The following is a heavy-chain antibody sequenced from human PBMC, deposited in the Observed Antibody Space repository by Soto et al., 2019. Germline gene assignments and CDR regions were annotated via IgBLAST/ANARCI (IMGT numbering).Heavy chain of an antibody. J-gene: IGHJ4*02. V-gene: IGHV1-46*01. CDR3: ARPPYPGCINAVCYPLDY. CDR2: INPSGGST. Sequence: QVQLVQSGAEVKKPGASVKISCKASGYTFTSYYMHWVRQAPGQGLEWMGIINPSGGSTNYAQKLQGRVAMTRDTSTSTGYRELNSLRSEDTAVYYCARPPYPGCINAVCYPLDYLGQGTLVTVSS. D-gene: IGHD2-8*01. CDR1: GYTFTSYY.